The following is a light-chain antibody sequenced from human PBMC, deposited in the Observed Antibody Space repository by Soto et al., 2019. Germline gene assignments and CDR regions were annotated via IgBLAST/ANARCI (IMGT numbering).Light chain of an antibody. V-gene: IGLV1-51*02. CDR1: SSNIGNNY. CDR3: GTWDSSLSASYV. J-gene: IGLJ1*01. CDR2: ENN. Sequence: QSVLTRPPSGTAAPGQKVTISCSGSSSNIGNNYVSWYQQLPGTAPKLLIYENNKRPSGIPDRFSGSKSGTSATLGITGLQTGDEADYYCGTWDSSLSASYVFGTGTKATVL.